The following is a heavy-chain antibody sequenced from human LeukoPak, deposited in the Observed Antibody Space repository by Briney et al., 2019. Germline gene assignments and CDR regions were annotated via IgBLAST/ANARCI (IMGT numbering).Heavy chain of an antibody. D-gene: IGHD3-22*01. J-gene: IGHJ4*02. CDR1: GFTFVSHW. CDR3: ARRAGDYSHPYDY. CDR2: IYSGGNT. Sequence: PGGSLRLSCVASGFTFVSHWMTWVRQAPGKGLEWVSFIYSGGNTYYADSVKGRFTISRDNSKNTVHLQMNSLRAEDTAMYYCARRAGDYSHPYDYWGQGTLVTVSS. V-gene: IGHV3-53*01.